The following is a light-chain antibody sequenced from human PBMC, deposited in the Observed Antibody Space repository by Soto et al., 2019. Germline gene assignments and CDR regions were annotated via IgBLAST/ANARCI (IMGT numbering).Light chain of an antibody. CDR2: DVS. CDR1: QDINNY. J-gene: IGKJ5*01. Sequence: DIQMTQSPSSLSASVGDRVSITCQAGQDINNYLNWYQQKPGKAPKLLIYDVSNLDTGVPSRFTGSGSGTDFTFTITSLQSDDVATYYCHQYASLPITFGHGTRLEIK. V-gene: IGKV1-33*01. CDR3: HQYASLPIT.